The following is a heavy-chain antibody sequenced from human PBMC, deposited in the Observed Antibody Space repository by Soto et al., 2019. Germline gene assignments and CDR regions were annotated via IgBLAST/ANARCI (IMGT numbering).Heavy chain of an antibody. CDR2: IIPIFGTA. D-gene: IGHD6-13*01. Sequence: GASVKVSCKASGGTFSSYAISWVRQVPGQGLEWMGGIIPIFGTANYAQKFQGRVTITADESTSTAYMELSSLRSEDTAVYYCARDPSIAAAGYYYYGMDVWGQGTTVTVSS. J-gene: IGHJ6*02. CDR3: ARDPSIAAAGYYYYGMDV. V-gene: IGHV1-69*13. CDR1: GGTFSSYA.